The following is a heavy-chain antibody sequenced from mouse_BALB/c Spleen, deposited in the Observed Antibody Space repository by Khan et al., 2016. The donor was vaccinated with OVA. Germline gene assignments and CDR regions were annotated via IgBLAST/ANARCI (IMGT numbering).Heavy chain of an antibody. Sequence: VELVESGPGLVAPSQSLSLTCTVSGFSLTSYGVHWVRQPPGKGLEWLVVIWSDGSTNYNSVLKSRLSISKDNSKSQVFLKMNSLQTDDTAIYYCARGFDDYSTMYAMDYWGQGTSVTVSS. CDR2: IWSDGST. V-gene: IGHV2-6*02. D-gene: IGHD2-4*01. CDR1: GFSLTSYG. J-gene: IGHJ4*01. CDR3: ARGFDDYSTMYAMDY.